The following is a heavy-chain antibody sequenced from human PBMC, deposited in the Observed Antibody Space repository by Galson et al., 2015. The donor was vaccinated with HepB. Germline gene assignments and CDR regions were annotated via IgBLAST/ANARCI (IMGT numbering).Heavy chain of an antibody. J-gene: IGHJ5*02. Sequence: SVKVSCKASGYTFTSYAMNWVRQAPGQGLEWMGWINTNTGNPTYAQGFTGRFVFSLDTSVSTAYLQISSLKAEDTAVYYCARSITIFGVVIPYNWFDPWGQGTLVTVSS. CDR1: GYTFTSYA. V-gene: IGHV7-4-1*02. D-gene: IGHD3-3*01. CDR3: ARSITIFGVVIPYNWFDP. CDR2: INTNTGNP.